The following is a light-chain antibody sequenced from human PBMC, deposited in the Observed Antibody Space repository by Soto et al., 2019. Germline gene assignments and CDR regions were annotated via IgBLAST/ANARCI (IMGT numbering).Light chain of an antibody. V-gene: IGKV3-20*01. J-gene: IGKJ5*01. Sequence: IVLAQSPGTLSLSPGERATLYCRASQGVSSNSLACYQQKPGQAPRLLIFGASSRAAGIPDRFSGSGSGTDITLTISRLETEDFAVYVCHQCGSSPTFGQGTRLEIK. CDR2: GAS. CDR1: QGVSSNS. CDR3: HQCGSSPT.